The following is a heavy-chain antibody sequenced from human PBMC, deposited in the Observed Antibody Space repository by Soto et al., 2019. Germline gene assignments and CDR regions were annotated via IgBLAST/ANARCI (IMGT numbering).Heavy chain of an antibody. Sequence: GGSLRLSCAASGFTFSNYAMHWVRQAPGKGLEWVALTSYDGNNEYYTDSVKGRFTISRDNSKNTLYLQMNSLRAEDTAVYYCARAHQWLNYFDYWGQGTLVTVSS. CDR3: ARAHQWLNYFDY. D-gene: IGHD6-19*01. V-gene: IGHV3-30*03. CDR1: GFTFSNYA. J-gene: IGHJ4*02. CDR2: TSYDGNNE.